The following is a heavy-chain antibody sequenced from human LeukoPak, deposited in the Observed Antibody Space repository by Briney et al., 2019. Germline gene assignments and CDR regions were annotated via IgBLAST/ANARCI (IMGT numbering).Heavy chain of an antibody. D-gene: IGHD3-22*01. CDR1: GGSISSSSYY. J-gene: IGHJ5*02. CDR2: IYYSGST. CDR3: ARYRTDYDSSGYYSNWFDP. V-gene: IGHV4-39*01. Sequence: ASETLSLTCTVSGGSISSSSYYWGWIRQPPGKGLEWIGSIYYSGSTYYNPPLKSRVTISVDTSKNQFSLKLSSVTAADTAVYYCARYRTDYDSSGYYSNWFDPWGQGTLVTVSS.